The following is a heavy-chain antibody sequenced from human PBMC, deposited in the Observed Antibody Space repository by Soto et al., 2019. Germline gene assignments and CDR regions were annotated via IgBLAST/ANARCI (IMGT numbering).Heavy chain of an antibody. CDR2: ISHEGSEK. J-gene: IGHJ5*02. Sequence: EVQLVASGGDLVQPGGSLRLSCVASGFTFSSYWMSWVRQAPGNGLEWVANISHEGSEKYYVDSVMGRFTISTDNTRKSLYLQMSSLRVEDTAVYYCAINGLFDPWGQGTLVTVSS. V-gene: IGHV3-7*01. D-gene: IGHD2-8*01. CDR1: GFTFSSYW. CDR3: AINGLFDP.